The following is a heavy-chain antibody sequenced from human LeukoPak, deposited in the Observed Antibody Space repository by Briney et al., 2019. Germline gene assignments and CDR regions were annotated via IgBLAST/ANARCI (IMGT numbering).Heavy chain of an antibody. V-gene: IGHV3-7*01. CDR3: ARVNMVRGVNWFDY. Sequence: GGSLRLSCAASGFTFSSYWMSWVRQAPGKGLEWVANIKQDGSEKYYVDSVKGRFTISRDNAKNSLYLQMNSLRAEDTAVYYCARVNMVRGVNWFDYWGQGTLVTVSS. CDR2: IKQDGSEK. J-gene: IGHJ4*02. D-gene: IGHD3-10*01. CDR1: GFTFSSYW.